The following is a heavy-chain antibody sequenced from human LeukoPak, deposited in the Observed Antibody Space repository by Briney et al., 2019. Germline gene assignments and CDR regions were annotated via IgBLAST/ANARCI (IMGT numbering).Heavy chain of an antibody. CDR3: AKARRVRSSWYYFDY. D-gene: IGHD6-13*01. J-gene: IGHJ4*02. CDR1: GFTFSSYA. V-gene: IGHV3-23*01. Sequence: GGSLRLSCAASGFTFSSYAMSWVRQAPGKGLEWVSAISGSGGSTYYADSVKGRFTIPRDNSKNTLYLQMNSLRAEDTAVYYCAKARRVRSSWYYFDYWGQGTLVTVSS. CDR2: ISGSGGST.